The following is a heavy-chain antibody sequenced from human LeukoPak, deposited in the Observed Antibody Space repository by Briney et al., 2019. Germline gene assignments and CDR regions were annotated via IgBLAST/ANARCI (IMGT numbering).Heavy chain of an antibody. D-gene: IGHD3-10*01. Sequence: GGSLRLSCAASGFTFSSYAMHWVRQAPGKGLEWVAVISYDGSNKYYADSVKGRFTISRDNSKNTLYLQMNSLRAEDTAGYYCAREYYTVRGVFDYWGQGTLVTVSS. CDR2: ISYDGSNK. CDR3: AREYYTVRGVFDY. V-gene: IGHV3-30*04. CDR1: GFTFSSYA. J-gene: IGHJ4*02.